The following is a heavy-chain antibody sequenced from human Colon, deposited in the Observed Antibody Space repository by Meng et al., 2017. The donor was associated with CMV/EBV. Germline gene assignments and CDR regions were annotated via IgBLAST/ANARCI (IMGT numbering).Heavy chain of an antibody. D-gene: IGHD2-8*02. V-gene: IGHV4-59*01. CDR1: GASISTYY. CDR3: ARYYCTGGSCSRTNWFDL. Sequence: GSLRLSCTVSGASISTYYWSWIRQPPGKGLEWIGYKYNSGNNNYNSSLKSRVTISLDTSKNQFSLKVTSVTAADTAIYYCARYYCTGGSCSRTNWFDLWGQGTLVTVSS. J-gene: IGHJ5*02. CDR2: KYNSGNN.